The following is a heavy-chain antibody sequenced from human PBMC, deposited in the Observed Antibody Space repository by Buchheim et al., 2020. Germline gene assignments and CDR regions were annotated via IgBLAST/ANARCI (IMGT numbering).Heavy chain of an antibody. CDR1: GFTVSSNY. Sequence: EVQLVESGGGLVQPGGSLRLSCAASGFTVSSNYMSWVRQAPGKGLEWVSVIYSGGSTYYADSVKGRFTISRDNSKNTLYLQMNSLRAEDTTVYYCARESIAAAGTFYYYGMDVWGQGTT. V-gene: IGHV3-66*01. J-gene: IGHJ6*02. CDR3: ARESIAAAGTFYYYGMDV. CDR2: IYSGGST. D-gene: IGHD6-13*01.